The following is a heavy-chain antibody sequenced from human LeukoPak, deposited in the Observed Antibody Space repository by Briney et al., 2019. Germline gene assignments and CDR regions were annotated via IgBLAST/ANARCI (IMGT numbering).Heavy chain of an antibody. CDR1: GYTFTGYY. Sequence: ASEKVSCKASGYTFTGYYMHWVRQAPGQGLEWMGWINPNSGGTNYAQKFQGRVTMTRDTSISTAYMELSRLRSDDTAVYYCARVQSYDSSGYYYPPDYWGQGTLVTVSS. J-gene: IGHJ4*02. CDR2: INPNSGGT. D-gene: IGHD3-22*01. V-gene: IGHV1-2*02. CDR3: ARVQSYDSSGYYYPPDY.